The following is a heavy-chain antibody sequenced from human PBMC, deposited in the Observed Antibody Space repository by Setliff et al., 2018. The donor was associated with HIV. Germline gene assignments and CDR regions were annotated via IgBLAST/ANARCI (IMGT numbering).Heavy chain of an antibody. D-gene: IGHD1-1*01. CDR2: IKSQTDGGTT. CDR3: TTAGQGTLDFDY. Sequence: PGGSLRLSCAASGFFFKNAWVSWVRQAPGKGLEWVGRIKSQTDGGTTDSAAPVQGRFTISRDDSKNTLYLQMNSLKTEDTGVYFCTTAGQGTLDFDYWGQGTLVTVSS. V-gene: IGHV3-15*01. J-gene: IGHJ4*02. CDR1: GFFFKNAW.